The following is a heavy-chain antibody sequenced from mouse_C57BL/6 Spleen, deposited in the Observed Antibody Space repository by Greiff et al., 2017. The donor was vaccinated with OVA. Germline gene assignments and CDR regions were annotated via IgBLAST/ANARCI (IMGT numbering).Heavy chain of an antibody. V-gene: IGHV1-42*01. D-gene: IGHD2-13*01. CDR1: GYSFTGYY. CDR3: ARGDYSWFAY. Sequence: QLKQSGPELVKPGASVKISCKASGYSFTGYYMNWVKQSPEKSLEWIGEINPSTGGTTYNQKFKAKATLTVDKSSSTAYMQLKSLTSEDSAVYYCARGDYSWFAYWGQGTLVTVSA. J-gene: IGHJ3*01. CDR2: INPSTGGT.